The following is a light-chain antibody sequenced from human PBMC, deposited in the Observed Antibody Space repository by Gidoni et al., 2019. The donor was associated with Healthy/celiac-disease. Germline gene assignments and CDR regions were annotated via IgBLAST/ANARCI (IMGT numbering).Light chain of an antibody. CDR1: QAVSNSY. Sequence: ESVLTQSPGTLSLSPGERATLSCRASQAVSNSYLAWYVQKPGQAPRLLIYGASNRPTGTPDRFSGSGSGTDFTLTISRLEPEDFATYYCQQYGSSSGAFGQGTKVEIK. CDR2: GAS. J-gene: IGKJ1*01. V-gene: IGKV3-20*01. CDR3: QQYGSSSGA.